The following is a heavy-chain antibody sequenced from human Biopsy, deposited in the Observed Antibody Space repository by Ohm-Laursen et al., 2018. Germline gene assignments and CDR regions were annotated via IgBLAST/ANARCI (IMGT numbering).Heavy chain of an antibody. CDR1: GFTVSSNY. Sequence: GSLRLSCAASGFTVSSNYMSWVRQAPGKRLEWVSVLYSGGSTYYTDSAKVQFTISSDNSKNTLYLQMNSLRAEDTAVYYCARSGWPENDAFDIWGQGTMVTVSS. CDR2: LYSGGST. CDR3: ARSGWPENDAFDI. D-gene: IGHD6-19*01. J-gene: IGHJ3*02. V-gene: IGHV3-53*01.